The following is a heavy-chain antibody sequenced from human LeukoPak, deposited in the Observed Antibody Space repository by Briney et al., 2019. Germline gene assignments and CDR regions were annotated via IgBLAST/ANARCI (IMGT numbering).Heavy chain of an antibody. Sequence: GESLRLSCAASGFTFSSYSMNWVRQAPGKGLEWVSYISSASNTIYYADSVKGRFTIPRDNAKNSLYLQMNSLRAEDTAMYYCARDGWFRDYNWFDPWGQGTLVTVSS. J-gene: IGHJ5*02. CDR1: GFTFSSYS. V-gene: IGHV3-48*01. CDR2: ISSASNTI. D-gene: IGHD3-10*01. CDR3: ARDGWFRDYNWFDP.